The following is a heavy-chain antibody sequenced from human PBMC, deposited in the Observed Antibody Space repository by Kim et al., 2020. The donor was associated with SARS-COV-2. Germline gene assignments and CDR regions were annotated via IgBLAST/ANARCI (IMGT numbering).Heavy chain of an antibody. J-gene: IGHJ4*02. V-gene: IGHV4-59*09. CDR2: YYSEST. Sequence: YYSESTTYNPTIKSRVTISVDTSKTQFSLKLSSVNAADTAVYYCAGGFDYWGQGTLVTVSS. CDR3: AGGFDY.